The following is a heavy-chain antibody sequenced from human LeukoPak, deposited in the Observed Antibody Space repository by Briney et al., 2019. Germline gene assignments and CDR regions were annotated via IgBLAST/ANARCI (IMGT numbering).Heavy chain of an antibody. V-gene: IGHV3-23*01. CDR1: GFTFSAYG. CDR2: ITNNGGNT. D-gene: IGHD6-13*01. J-gene: IGHJ4*02. CDR3: AKAPEGYSSSWYEFDY. Sequence: GGSLRLSCAASGFTFSAYGMSWVRQAPGKGLEWVSAITNNGGNTYYADSVKGRFTISRDNSKNTLYLQMSSLRVEDTAVYYCAKAPEGYSSSWYEFDYWGQGTLVTVSS.